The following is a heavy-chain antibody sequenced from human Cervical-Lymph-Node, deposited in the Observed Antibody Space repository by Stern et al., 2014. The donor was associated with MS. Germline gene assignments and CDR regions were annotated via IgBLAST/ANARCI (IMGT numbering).Heavy chain of an antibody. D-gene: IGHD3-16*01. V-gene: IGHV3-33*01. CDR1: GFTFSSHG. Sequence: QVQLVESGGGVAQPGRSLRLSCAASGFTFSSHGMHWVRQAPGKGLEWVGLIWSVGSKLDYADSVKDRFTISRDNSKHTLYLQMNSLRDEDTAVYYCARDPVSQSEYYFDYWGQGTLVAVSS. J-gene: IGHJ4*02. CDR2: IWSVGSKL. CDR3: ARDPVSQSEYYFDY.